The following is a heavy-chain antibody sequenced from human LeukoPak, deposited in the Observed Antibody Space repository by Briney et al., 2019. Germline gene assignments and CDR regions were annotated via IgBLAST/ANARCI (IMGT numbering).Heavy chain of an antibody. D-gene: IGHD3-3*01. CDR1: GGTFSSYA. Sequence: SVKVSCKASGGTFSSYAISWVRQAPGQGLEWMGRIIPIFGTANYAQKFQGRVTITTDEYTSTAYMELSSLRSEDTAVYYCARGYYDFWSGYDPWGQGTLVTVSS. J-gene: IGHJ5*02. V-gene: IGHV1-69*05. CDR2: IIPIFGTA. CDR3: ARGYYDFWSGYDP.